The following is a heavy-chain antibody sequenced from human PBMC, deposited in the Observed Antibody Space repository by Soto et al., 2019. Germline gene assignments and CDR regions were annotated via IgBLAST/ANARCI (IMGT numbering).Heavy chain of an antibody. CDR2: IYTSGST. V-gene: IGHV4-4*07. CDR1: GGSISSYY. J-gene: IGHJ6*02. Sequence: PSETLSLTCTVSGGSISSYYWSWVRQPAGKGLEWIGRIYTSGSTNYNPSLKSRVTMSVDTSKNQFPLKLSSVTAADTAVYYCAREPTHYGMDVWGQGTTVTVSS. CDR3: AREPTHYGMDV.